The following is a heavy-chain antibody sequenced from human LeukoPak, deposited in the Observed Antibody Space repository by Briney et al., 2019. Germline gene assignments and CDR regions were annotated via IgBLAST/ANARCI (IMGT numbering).Heavy chain of an antibody. J-gene: IGHJ4*02. D-gene: IGHD3-22*01. CDR1: GGSISSGGYY. V-gene: IGHV4-31*03. CDR2: IYYSGST. Sequence: SQTLSLTCTVSGGSISSGGYYWSWIRQHPGKGLEWIGYIYYSGSTYYNPSLKSRVTISVDTSKNQFSLKLSSVTAADTAVYYRARASGSSGYYYFDYWGQGTLVTVSS. CDR3: ARASGSSGYYYFDY.